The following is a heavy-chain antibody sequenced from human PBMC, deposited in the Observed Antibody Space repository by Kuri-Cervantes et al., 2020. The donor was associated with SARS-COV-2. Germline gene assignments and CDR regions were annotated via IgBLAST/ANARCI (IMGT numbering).Heavy chain of an antibody. CDR3: ARDRAIFGVVTGFDY. Sequence: SVKVSCKASGGTFSSYAISWVRQAPGQGLEWMGGIIPIFGTANYAQKFQGRVTITADESTSTAYMELSSLRSEDTAVYYCARDRAIFGVVTGFDYWGQGTLVTVSS. D-gene: IGHD3-3*01. V-gene: IGHV1-69*13. J-gene: IGHJ4*02. CDR2: IIPIFGTA. CDR1: GGTFSSYA.